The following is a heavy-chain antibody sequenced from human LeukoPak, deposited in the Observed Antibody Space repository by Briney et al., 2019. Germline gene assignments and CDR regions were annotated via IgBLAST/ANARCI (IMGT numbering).Heavy chain of an antibody. Sequence: PSETLSLTCSVSGGSISPYYWNWIRQPPGKGLEWIGYIYYSGSTNHNPSLKSRVTILVDTSKNQFSLKLSSVTAADTAVYYCARQSEYSDSYYYGMDVWGQGTTVTVSS. CDR1: GGSISPYY. V-gene: IGHV4-59*01. D-gene: IGHD2/OR15-2a*01. J-gene: IGHJ6*02. CDR3: ARQSEYSDSYYYGMDV. CDR2: IYYSGST.